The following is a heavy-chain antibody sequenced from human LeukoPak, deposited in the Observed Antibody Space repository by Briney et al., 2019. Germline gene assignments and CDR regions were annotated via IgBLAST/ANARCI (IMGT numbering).Heavy chain of an antibody. CDR3: ARGVEPLAANTLAY. CDR1: GFTVITND. D-gene: IGHD1-14*01. J-gene: IGHJ4*02. Sequence: GGSLRLSCAASGFTVITNDMTWVRQAPGKGLEWVSVLYSDGNTKYADSVQGRFTISRDNSKNTLYLEMNSLRPDGTAVYYCARGVEPLAANTLAYWGQGTLVTVSS. CDR2: LYSDGNT. V-gene: IGHV3-53*01.